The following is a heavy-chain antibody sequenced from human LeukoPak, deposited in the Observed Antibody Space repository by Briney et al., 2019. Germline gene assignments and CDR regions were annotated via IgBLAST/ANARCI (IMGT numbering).Heavy chain of an antibody. CDR2: IYYSGST. D-gene: IGHD4-4*01. CDR1: GGSISSSSYY. J-gene: IGHJ6*02. V-gene: IGHV4-31*03. Sequence: PSETLSLTCTVSGGSISSSSYYWGWIRQHPGKGLEWIGYIYYSGSTYYNPSLKSRVTISVDTSKNQFSLKLSSVTAADTAVYYCARDERVDSNYDYYYGMDVWGQGTTVTVSS. CDR3: ARDERVDSNYDYYYGMDV.